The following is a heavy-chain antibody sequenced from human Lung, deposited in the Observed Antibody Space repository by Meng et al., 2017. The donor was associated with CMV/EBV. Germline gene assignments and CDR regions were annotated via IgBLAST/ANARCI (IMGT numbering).Heavy chain of an antibody. Sequence: GGSXRLXCAASGFPFERYGINWVRQAPGQGLEWVSSISSSSSHIHYADSVKGRFTISRDYATNSVFLQMNTLRVDDTALYYCARDQGLVFGEVIPYFDYWXQGTXVTVAS. D-gene: IGHD3-3*01. J-gene: IGHJ4*02. V-gene: IGHV3-21*01. CDR2: ISSSSSHI. CDR3: ARDQGLVFGEVIPYFDY. CDR1: GFPFERYG.